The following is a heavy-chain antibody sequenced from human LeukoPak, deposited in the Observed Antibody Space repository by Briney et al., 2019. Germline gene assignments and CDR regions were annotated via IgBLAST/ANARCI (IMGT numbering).Heavy chain of an antibody. D-gene: IGHD6-19*01. Sequence: ASVKVSCKASGYTFTSYGISWVRQAPGQGLEWMGWISVYNGNTNYAQRFQGRVTMTTDTSTSTAYMELRSLRSDDTAVYYCARYSSGWYQYNWFDPWGQGTLVTVSS. CDR3: ARYSSGWYQYNWFDP. J-gene: IGHJ5*02. CDR2: ISVYNGNT. V-gene: IGHV1-18*01. CDR1: GYTFTSYG.